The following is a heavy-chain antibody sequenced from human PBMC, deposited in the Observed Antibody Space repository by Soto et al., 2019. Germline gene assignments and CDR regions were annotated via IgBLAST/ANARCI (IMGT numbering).Heavy chain of an antibody. J-gene: IGHJ5*02. D-gene: IGHD2-2*02. CDR1: GFTFSNYW. Sequence: PGGSVRLSCAASGFTFSNYWMHWVRQAPGKGLVWVSRINSDGSSTTYADSVKGRFTIPRDNAKNTLDLQMNSLTAEDTAVYYCGRDHCTTTTCYTVWFDPWGQGTPVTVSS. CDR3: GRDHCTTTTCYTVWFDP. CDR2: INSDGSST. V-gene: IGHV3-74*01.